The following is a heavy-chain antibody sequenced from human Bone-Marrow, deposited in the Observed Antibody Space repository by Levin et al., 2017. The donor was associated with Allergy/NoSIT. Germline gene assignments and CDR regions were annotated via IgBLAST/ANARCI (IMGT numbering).Heavy chain of an antibody. CDR2: INTNTGNP. Sequence: ASVKVSCKASGYSFTNYAMNWVRQAPGQGLEWMGWINTNTGNPTYAQDFTGRFVFSLDTSVNTAYLQISSLKAEDTAVYYCARGGGASFGVIIKEDCFDPWGQGTLVTVSS. D-gene: IGHD3-3*01. J-gene: IGHJ5*02. V-gene: IGHV7-4-1*02. CDR3: ARGGGASFGVIIKEDCFDP. CDR1: GYSFTNYA.